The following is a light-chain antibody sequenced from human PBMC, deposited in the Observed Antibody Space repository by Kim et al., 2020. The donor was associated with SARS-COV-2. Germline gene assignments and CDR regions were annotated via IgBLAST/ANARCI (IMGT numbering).Light chain of an antibody. CDR3: QQYGTSPRT. CDR2: GAS. J-gene: IGKJ2*02. CDR1: QSRRSSF. Sequence: LSPVDGSTLSCRASQSRRSSFLAWYQQKPGQAPRLLIYGASSRATGIPDRFSGSGSGTDFTLTISRLEPEDFAVYYCQQYGTSPRTFGQGTKLEI. V-gene: IGKV3-20*01.